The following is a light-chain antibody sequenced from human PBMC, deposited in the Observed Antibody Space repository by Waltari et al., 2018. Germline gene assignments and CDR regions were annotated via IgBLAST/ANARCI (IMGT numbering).Light chain of an antibody. CDR1: RSEVGPYNR. V-gene: IGLV2-18*02. Sequence: QSALTQPPSVSGSPGQSVTISCSGTRSEVGPYNRVSWYQQPPGTAPKLIIFDLSSRPSGVPDRFSGSKSGSTASLTISGLQAEDEGDYYCSSYTPSGTLVFGGGTKLTVL. CDR3: SSYTPSGTLV. J-gene: IGLJ2*01. CDR2: DLS.